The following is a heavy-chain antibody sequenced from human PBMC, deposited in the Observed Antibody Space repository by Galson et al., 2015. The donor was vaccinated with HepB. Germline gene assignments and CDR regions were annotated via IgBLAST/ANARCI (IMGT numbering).Heavy chain of an antibody. CDR3: AASYGGPLGWGKDDY. CDR2: ISAYNGNT. J-gene: IGHJ4*02. D-gene: IGHD3-3*01. V-gene: IGHV1-18*01. CDR1: GYTFTSYG. Sequence: SVKVPCKASGYTFTSYGISWVRQAPGQGLEWMGWISAYNGNTNYAQKLQGRVTMTTDTSTSTAYMELRSLRSDDTAVYYCAASYGGPLGWGKDDYWGQGTLVTVSS.